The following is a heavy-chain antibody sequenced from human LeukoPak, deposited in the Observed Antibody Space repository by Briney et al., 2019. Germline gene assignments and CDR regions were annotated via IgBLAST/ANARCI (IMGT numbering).Heavy chain of an antibody. CDR1: GFNFSTYG. CDR2: ISGTSDYI. V-gene: IGHV3-21*06. CDR3: ARREPQGCSGTSCFAGPVGH. D-gene: IGHD2-2*01. J-gene: IGHJ4*02. Sequence: GGSLRLSCAASGFNFSTYGMHWVRQAPGKGLEWVSSISGTSDYIYYADSVKGRFTISRDNGQNSLYLQMNSLRAEDTAVYYCARREPQGCSGTSCFAGPVGHWGQGTLVTVSS.